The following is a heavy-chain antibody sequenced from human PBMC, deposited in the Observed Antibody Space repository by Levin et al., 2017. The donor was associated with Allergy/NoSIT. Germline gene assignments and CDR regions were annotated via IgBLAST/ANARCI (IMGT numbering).Heavy chain of an antibody. J-gene: IGHJ4*02. V-gene: IGHV1-18*01. CDR3: ARDIRDLDY. D-gene: IGHD4-17*01. CDR1: GYTFTSYG. Sequence: ASVKVSCKTSGYTFTSYGITWVRQAPGQGLEWMGWISAYNSNGNYAQNLQGRVTMTTDTSTSTAYMELRSLRSDDTAVYYCARDIRDLDYWGQGTLVTVSS. CDR2: ISAYNSNG.